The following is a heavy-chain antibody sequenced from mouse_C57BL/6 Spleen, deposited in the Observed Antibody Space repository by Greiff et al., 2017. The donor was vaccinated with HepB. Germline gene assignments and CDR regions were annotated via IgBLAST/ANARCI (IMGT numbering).Heavy chain of an antibody. CDR3: ARVYYDPYYFDY. CDR1: GFTFSSYA. CDR2: ISDGGSYT. D-gene: IGHD2-4*01. Sequence: EVQLVESGGGLVKPGGSLKLSCAASGFTFSSYAMSWVRQTPEKRLEWVATISDGGSYTYYPDNVKGRFTISRDKAKTNLYLQMSHLKSEATAMYYCARVYYDPYYFDYWGQGTTLTVSS. V-gene: IGHV5-4*01. J-gene: IGHJ2*01.